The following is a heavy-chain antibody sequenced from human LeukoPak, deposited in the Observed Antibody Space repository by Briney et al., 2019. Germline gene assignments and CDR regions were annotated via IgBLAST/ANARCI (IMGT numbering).Heavy chain of an antibody. V-gene: IGHV3-23*01. D-gene: IGHD6-13*01. J-gene: IGHJ3*02. CDR2: ISGSGGST. Sequence: GGSLRLPCAASGFTLSSYAMIWVRQAPGKGLEWVSAISGSGGSTYYADSVKGRFTISRDNSKNTLYLQMHSLRAEDTAVYYCAKDVQQQLVRAFDIWGQGTMVTVSS. CDR3: AKDVQQQLVRAFDI. CDR1: GFTLSSYA.